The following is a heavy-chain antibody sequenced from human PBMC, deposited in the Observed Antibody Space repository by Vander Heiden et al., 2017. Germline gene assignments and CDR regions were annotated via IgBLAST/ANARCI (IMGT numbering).Heavy chain of an antibody. CDR2: ISSSSSYI. V-gene: IGHV3-21*01. CDR1: GFTFSSYS. CDR3: AREVDTAMVTGYYGMDV. D-gene: IGHD5-18*01. J-gene: IGHJ6*02. Sequence: EVQLVESGGGLVKPGGSLRLSCAASGFTFSSYSMNWVRQAPGKGLEWVSSISSSSSYIYYADSVKGRFTISRDNAKNSLYLQMNSLRAEDTAVYYCAREVDTAMVTGYYGMDVWGQGTTVTVSS.